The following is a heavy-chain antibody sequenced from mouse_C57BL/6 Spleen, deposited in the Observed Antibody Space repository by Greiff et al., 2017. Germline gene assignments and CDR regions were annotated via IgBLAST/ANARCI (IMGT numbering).Heavy chain of an antibody. CDR1: GFSLSTSGMG. J-gene: IGHJ2*01. CDR2: IYWDDDT. D-gene: IGHD2-3*01. V-gene: IGHV8-12*01. CDR3: ARREGGYYSFDY. Sequence: QVTLKVSGPGLLQSSQTLSLTCSFSGFSLSTSGMGVSWLRQPPGKGLEWLAHIYWDDDTRYNPSLTSRLTISKDTSRNQVFLKNTSVDTADTATDYFARREGGYYSFDYWGQGTTLTVSS.